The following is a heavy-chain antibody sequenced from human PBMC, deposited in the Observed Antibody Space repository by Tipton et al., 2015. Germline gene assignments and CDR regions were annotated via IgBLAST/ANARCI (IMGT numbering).Heavy chain of an antibody. V-gene: IGHV5-51*01. CDR3: ARLDTGYDYGTDF. D-gene: IGHD5-12*01. CDR2: IYPGDSES. J-gene: IGHJ4*02. Sequence: QLVQSGAEVKKPGESLKISCKASNYNFPNYWIGWVRQMPGKGLEWMGIIYPGDSESRYSPSFQGQVTFSADKSSDTAYVQWNSLKASDTAMYYCARLDTGYDYGTDFWGEGTQVTVSS. CDR1: NYNFPNYW.